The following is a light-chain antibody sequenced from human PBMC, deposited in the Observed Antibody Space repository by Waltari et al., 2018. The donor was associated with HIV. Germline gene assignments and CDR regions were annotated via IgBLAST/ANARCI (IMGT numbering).Light chain of an antibody. CDR2: GVT. CDR3: NSYSSDDTVV. J-gene: IGLJ2*01. Sequence: QSALTQPASVSGSPGQSLTITCTGTNRNIGFFNLVSWYQQYPGQAPQRIIYGVTSRPPGVSNRFSGSKSGNTASLTISGLQTDDEAEYYCNSYSSDDTVVFGGGTKLTVL. V-gene: IGLV2-14*01. CDR1: NRNIGFFNL.